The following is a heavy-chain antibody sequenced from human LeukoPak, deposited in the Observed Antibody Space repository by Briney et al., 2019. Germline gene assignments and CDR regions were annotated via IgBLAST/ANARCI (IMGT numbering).Heavy chain of an antibody. D-gene: IGHD2-2*02. Sequence: ASVKVSCKVSGYTLTELSMHWVRQAPGKGLEWMGGFDPEDGETIYAQKFQGRVTMTEDTSTDTAYMELSSLRSEDTAVYYCATDPPGGNGAIPPGFDYWGQGTLVTVSS. CDR1: GYTLTELS. J-gene: IGHJ4*02. CDR2: FDPEDGET. V-gene: IGHV1-24*01. CDR3: ATDPPGGNGAIPPGFDY.